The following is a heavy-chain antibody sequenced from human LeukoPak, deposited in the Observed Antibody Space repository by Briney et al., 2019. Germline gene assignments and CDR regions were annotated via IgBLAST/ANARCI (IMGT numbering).Heavy chain of an antibody. CDR2: IKSKADGETI. D-gene: IGHD3-22*01. J-gene: IGHJ4*02. CDR1: VFSLNNAW. V-gene: IGHV3-15*01. Sequence: PGGSLRLSCAASVFSLNNAWMSWVRQAPGKGLEWVGRIKSKADGETIDYAAPVRGRSTISRDDSKNMVYLVMNNLKTEDTAVYYCTTSYYDSSGFRAWGQGTLVTVSS. CDR3: TTSYYDSSGFRA.